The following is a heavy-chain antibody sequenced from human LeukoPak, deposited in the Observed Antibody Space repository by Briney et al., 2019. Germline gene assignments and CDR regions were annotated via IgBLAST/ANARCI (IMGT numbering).Heavy chain of an antibody. J-gene: IGHJ5*02. CDR2: IYATGHT. Sequence: SVTLSLTCTDSGTAISRYYGNWMLEPAGKRLEWIGHIYATGHTNYNASLESRVTMSVDTSKNHLSLKLTSVTAADTAVYYCAREFSTNWFDPWGQGTLVTVSS. CDR3: AREFSTNWFDP. CDR1: GTAISRYY. V-gene: IGHV4-4*07.